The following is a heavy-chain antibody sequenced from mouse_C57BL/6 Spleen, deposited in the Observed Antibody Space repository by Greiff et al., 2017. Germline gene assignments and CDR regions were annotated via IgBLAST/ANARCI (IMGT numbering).Heavy chain of an antibody. J-gene: IGHJ2*01. D-gene: IGHD3-2*02. Sequence: VQLQQSGPELVKPGASVKISCKASGYSFTSYYIHWVKQRPGQGLEWIGWIYPGSGNTKYNEKFKGKATLTADTSYSTAYMQLSSLTSEDSAVYYCARREDSSGYGIDYWGQGTTLTVSS. CDR3: ARREDSSGYGIDY. CDR1: GYSFTSYY. CDR2: IYPGSGNT. V-gene: IGHV1-66*01.